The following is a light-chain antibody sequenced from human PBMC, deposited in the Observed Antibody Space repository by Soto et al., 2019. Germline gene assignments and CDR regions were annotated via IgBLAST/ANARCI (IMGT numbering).Light chain of an antibody. J-gene: IGLJ1*01. V-gene: IGLV2-8*01. CDR3: SSYAGINDLGV. Sequence: QSALTQPPSASGSPGQSVTISFTGTSSDVGGYKYVSWYQQHPGKAPKLMIFEVNKRPSGVPDRFSGSKSGNTASLTVSGLQVEDEADYYCSSYAGINDLGVFGNGTKLTVL. CDR2: EVN. CDR1: SSDVGGYKY.